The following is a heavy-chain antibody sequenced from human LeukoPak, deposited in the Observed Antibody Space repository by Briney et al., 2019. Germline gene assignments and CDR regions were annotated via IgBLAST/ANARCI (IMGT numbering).Heavy chain of an antibody. D-gene: IGHD3-10*01. V-gene: IGHV1-2*02. CDR2: INPNSGGT. J-gene: IGHJ4*02. CDR3: AGYWYYYGSGSPTGFDY. CDR1: GYTFTGYY. Sequence: ASVKVSCKASGYTFTGYYMHWVRQAPGQGLEWMGWINPNSGGTNYAQKFQGRVTMTRDTSISTAYMELSRLRSDDTAVYYCAGYWYYYGSGSPTGFDYWGQGTLVTVSS.